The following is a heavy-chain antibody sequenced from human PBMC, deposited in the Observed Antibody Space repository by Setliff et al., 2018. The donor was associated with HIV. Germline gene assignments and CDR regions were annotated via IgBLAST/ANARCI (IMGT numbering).Heavy chain of an antibody. Sequence: SETLSLTCSVSGGSVSSTSNYWGWIRQPPGKGLEWIGSIYYSGNTYYNPSLKGRVTISADTSRNQLSLKLTSVTAADTAIYYCGRLSDTAMASFDSWGQGTLVTVSS. CDR2: IYYSGNT. J-gene: IGHJ4*02. V-gene: IGHV4-39*01. CDR1: GGSVSSTSNY. D-gene: IGHD5-18*01. CDR3: GRLSDTAMASFDS.